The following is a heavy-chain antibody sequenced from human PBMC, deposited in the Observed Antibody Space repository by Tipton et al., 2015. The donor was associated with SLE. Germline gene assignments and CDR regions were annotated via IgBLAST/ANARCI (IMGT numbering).Heavy chain of an antibody. CDR3: VPRQVNFDH. CDR1: GASISTYY. Sequence: LRLSCSVSGASISTYYWGWIRQAPGKGLEWVGCMRRGGRTDYNPSLQSRVAMSVDTSKNQLSIDLNSVTAADTAVYYCVPRQVNFDHWGQGSLVTVSS. J-gene: IGHJ4*02. CDR2: MRRGGRT. V-gene: IGHV4-4*07. D-gene: IGHD2-21*01.